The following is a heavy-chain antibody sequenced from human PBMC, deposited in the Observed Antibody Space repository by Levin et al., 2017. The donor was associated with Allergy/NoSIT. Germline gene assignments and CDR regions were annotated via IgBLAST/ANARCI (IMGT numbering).Heavy chain of an antibody. Sequence: AGGSLRLSCKASGYTFTSYGITWVRQAPGQGLEWMGWISAYNSNGNYAQNLQGRVTMTTDTSTSTAYMELRSLRSDDTAVYYCARDIRDLDYWGQGTLVTVSS. CDR1: GYTFTSYG. V-gene: IGHV1-18*01. CDR3: ARDIRDLDY. J-gene: IGHJ4*02. CDR2: ISAYNSNG. D-gene: IGHD4-17*01.